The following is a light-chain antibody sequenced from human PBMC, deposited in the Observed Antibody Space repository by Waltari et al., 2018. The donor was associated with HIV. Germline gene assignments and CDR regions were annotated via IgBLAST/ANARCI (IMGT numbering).Light chain of an antibody. V-gene: IGLV1-40*01. Sequence: QFVLTQPPSVSGAPGQRVTLSCTGTSPNIGAGYDVHWYQQIPGRAPKLLIYVTNNRPSGVPDRFSGSKSGTSASLAITGLQAEDEADYYCQSYDSSLSGSGVVFGGGTKLTVL. CDR2: VTN. J-gene: IGLJ2*01. CDR3: QSYDSSLSGSGVV. CDR1: SPNIGAGYD.